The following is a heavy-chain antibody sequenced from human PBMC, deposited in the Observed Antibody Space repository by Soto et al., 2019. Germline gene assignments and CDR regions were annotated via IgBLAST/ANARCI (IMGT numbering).Heavy chain of an antibody. Sequence: SETLSLTCAVSGGSISSSNWWSWVRQPPGKGLEWIGEIYHSGSTNYNPSLKSRVTISVDKSKNQFSLKLSSVTAADTAMYYCARERPQGYGMDVWGQGTTVTAP. J-gene: IGHJ6*02. CDR1: GGSISSSNW. V-gene: IGHV4-4*02. CDR3: ARERPQGYGMDV. CDR2: IYHSGST.